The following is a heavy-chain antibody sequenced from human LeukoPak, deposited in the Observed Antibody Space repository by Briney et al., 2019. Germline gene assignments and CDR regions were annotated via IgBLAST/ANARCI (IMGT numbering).Heavy chain of an antibody. Sequence: GGSLRLSCAASGFTVSSNYMNWVRQAPGKGLEWVSIIYSGGSTYYADSVKGRFTISRDNSKNTLYLQMNSLRAEDTAVYYCARSNDAFDIRGQGTMVTVSS. CDR1: GFTVSSNY. CDR3: ARSNDAFDI. CDR2: IYSGGST. J-gene: IGHJ3*02. V-gene: IGHV3-53*01. D-gene: IGHD5/OR15-5a*01.